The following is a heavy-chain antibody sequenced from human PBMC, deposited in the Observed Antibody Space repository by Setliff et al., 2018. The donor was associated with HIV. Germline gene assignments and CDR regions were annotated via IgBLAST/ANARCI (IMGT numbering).Heavy chain of an antibody. J-gene: IGHJ4*02. Sequence: ETLSLTCTVSGGSISSYYWGWVRQPPGKGLEWIGTMFYTGSAYYTPSLKSRVTISVDTSKNQFSLKLSSVTAADTAVYYCARQFRYPGIAVAGIDYWGQGTLVTVSS. CDR2: MFYTGSA. V-gene: IGHV4-39*01. CDR3: ARQFRYPGIAVAGIDY. D-gene: IGHD6-19*01. CDR1: GGSISSYY.